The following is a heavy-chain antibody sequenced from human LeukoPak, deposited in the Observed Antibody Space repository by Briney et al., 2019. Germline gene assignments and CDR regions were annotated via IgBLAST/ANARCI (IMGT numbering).Heavy chain of an antibody. CDR1: GGSISSGDYY. J-gene: IGHJ5*02. V-gene: IGHV4-30-4*08. Sequence: SQTLSLTCIVSGGSISSGDYYWSWIRQPPGKGLEWIGYINHSGSTYYNPSLRSRVIISVDTSKNQFSLQLGSVTAADTAVYYCARRLYCSSTSCYRGRDSWFDPWGQGTLVTVSS. CDR3: ARRLYCSSTSCYRGRDSWFDP. D-gene: IGHD2-2*01. CDR2: INHSGST.